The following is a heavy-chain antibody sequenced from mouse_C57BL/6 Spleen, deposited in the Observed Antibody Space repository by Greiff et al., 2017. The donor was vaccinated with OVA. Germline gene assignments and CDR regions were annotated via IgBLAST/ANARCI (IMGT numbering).Heavy chain of an antibody. CDR1: GFSLTSYG. V-gene: IGHV2-2*01. CDR3: ARIYYGNYVGAMDY. D-gene: IGHD2-1*01. J-gene: IGHJ4*01. CDR2: IWSGGST. Sequence: VQLQESGPGLVQPSQSLSITCTVSGFSLTSYGVHWVRQSPGKGLEWLGVIWSGGSTDYNAAFISRLSISKDNSKSQVFFKMNSLQADDTAIYYCARIYYGNYVGAMDYWGQGTSVTVSS.